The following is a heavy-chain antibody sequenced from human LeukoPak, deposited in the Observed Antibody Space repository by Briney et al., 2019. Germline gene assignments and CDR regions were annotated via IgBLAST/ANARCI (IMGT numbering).Heavy chain of an antibody. V-gene: IGHV3-66*04. CDR3: VRRYNRLGWYFDL. CDR1: GGSFSGYY. Sequence: ETLSLTCAVYGGSFSGYYWSWVRQAPGKGLEWVSTIYSDTGTYYADPAKGRFSISRDNSKNTLYLQMGSLGVEDTAVYYCVRRYNRLGWYFDLWGRGTLVTVSS. D-gene: IGHD5-24*01. J-gene: IGHJ2*01. CDR2: IYSDTGT.